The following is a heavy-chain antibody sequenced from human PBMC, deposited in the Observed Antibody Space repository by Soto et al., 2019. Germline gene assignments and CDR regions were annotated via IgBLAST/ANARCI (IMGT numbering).Heavy chain of an antibody. Sequence: QVQLVQSGAEVKKPGASVRVSCKASGYTFDPYGLNWVRQAPGQGLEWMGWISTHTGNTDYPQRFQGRVTMTTDKSTSTAFLALRSLTSDDTAVYYCVRDVSVSSGSFGGYWGQGTLVSVSS. V-gene: IGHV1-18*01. CDR1: GYTFDPYG. J-gene: IGHJ4*02. CDR2: ISTHTGNT. CDR3: VRDVSVSSGSFGGY. D-gene: IGHD1-1*01.